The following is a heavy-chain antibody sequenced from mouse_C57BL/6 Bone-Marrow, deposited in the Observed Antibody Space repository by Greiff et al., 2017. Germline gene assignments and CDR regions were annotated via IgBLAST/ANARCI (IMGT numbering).Heavy chain of an antibody. CDR1: GYTFTDYY. Sequence: VQLQQSGPELVKPGASVKISCKASGYTFTDYYMNWVKQSHGKSLEWIGDINPNNGGTSYNQKFMGKATLTVDKSSSTAYMELRSLTSEDSAVYYCAREVTTVVDYWGQGTTLTVSS. J-gene: IGHJ2*01. CDR3: AREVTTVVDY. D-gene: IGHD1-1*01. CDR2: INPNNGGT. V-gene: IGHV1-26*01.